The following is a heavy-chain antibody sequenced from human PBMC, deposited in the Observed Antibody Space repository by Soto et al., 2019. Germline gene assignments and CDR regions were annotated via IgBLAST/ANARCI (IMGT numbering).Heavy chain of an antibody. CDR3: ARDKITGLFDY. J-gene: IGHJ4*02. D-gene: IGHD2-8*02. V-gene: IGHV4-34*01. CDR2: INHSGST. CDR1: SESFSGSY. Sequence: SVTLCLTCAVNSESFSGSYWTWIYEPSGTGLEWIGEINHSGSTNYNPSLKSRVTISVDTSKNQFSLKLTSVTAADTAVYYCARDKITGLFDYWGQGTLVTVSS.